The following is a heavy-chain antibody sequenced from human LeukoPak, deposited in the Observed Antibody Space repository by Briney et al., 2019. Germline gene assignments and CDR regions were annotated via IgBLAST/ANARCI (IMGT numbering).Heavy chain of an antibody. CDR2: ISGDGGST. Sequence: GGSLRLSCAASGFTFDDYAMHWVRQAPGKGLEWVSLISGDGGSTYYADSVKGRFTISRDNSKNSLYLQMNSLRAEDTAVYYCARDDSRGFAYWGQGTLVTVSS. CDR1: GFTFDDYA. D-gene: IGHD2/OR15-2a*01. J-gene: IGHJ4*02. V-gene: IGHV3-43*02. CDR3: ARDDSRGFAY.